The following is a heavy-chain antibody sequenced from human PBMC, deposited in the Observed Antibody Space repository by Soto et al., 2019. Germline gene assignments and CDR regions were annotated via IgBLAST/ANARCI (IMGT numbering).Heavy chain of an antibody. CDR2: NMPVFATP. Sequence: QVQLMQSGAEVKKPGSSVKVSCKASGGTFSTSAISWVRQAPGEGLEWLGGNMPVFATPDYAQKFQGRVTISADEATTTAYLELTSLTTDDTAVYYCARDKDRQQLGGNYYYILDVWGQGTAITVSS. D-gene: IGHD3-3*02. CDR1: GGTFSTSA. J-gene: IGHJ6*02. V-gene: IGHV1-69*12. CDR3: ARDKDRQQLGGNYYYILDV.